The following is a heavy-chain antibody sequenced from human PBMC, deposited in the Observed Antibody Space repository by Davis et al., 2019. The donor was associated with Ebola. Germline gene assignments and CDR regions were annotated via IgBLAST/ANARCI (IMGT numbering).Heavy chain of an antibody. J-gene: IGHJ4*02. Sequence: GESLKISCAASGFTFSGSAVHWVRQAPGKGLQSVARISTNGENTYYADSVKGRFTISRDNSKNTLYLQMNSLRAEDTAVYYCARINSYGDFDYWGQGTLVTVSS. CDR2: ISTNGENT. CDR3: ARINSYGDFDY. CDR1: GFTFSGSA. D-gene: IGHD5-18*01. V-gene: IGHV3-64*04.